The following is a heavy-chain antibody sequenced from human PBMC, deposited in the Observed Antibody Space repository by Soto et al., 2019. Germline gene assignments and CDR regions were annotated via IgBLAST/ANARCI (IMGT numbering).Heavy chain of an antibody. Sequence: GGSLRLSCAASGFTFSSYAMSWVRQAPGKGLEWVSAISGSGGSTYYADSVKGRFTISRDNSKNTLYLQMNSLRAEDTAVYYCAKEGRWFGELAGVADYYMDVWGKGTTVTVSS. V-gene: IGHV3-23*01. CDR2: ISGSGGST. CDR3: AKEGRWFGELAGVADYYMDV. J-gene: IGHJ6*03. CDR1: GFTFSSYA. D-gene: IGHD3-10*01.